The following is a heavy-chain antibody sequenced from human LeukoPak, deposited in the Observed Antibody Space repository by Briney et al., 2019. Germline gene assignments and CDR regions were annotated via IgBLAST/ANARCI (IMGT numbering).Heavy chain of an antibody. J-gene: IGHJ2*01. D-gene: IGHD4-17*01. CDR1: GFNSEDHA. CDR3: ARGPYGVTTGIDDGYFDL. Sequence: PGRSLRLSCVVSGFNSEDHAMHWVRQAPGKGLEWVSGISWNSGSIGYADSVKGRFTISRDNAKNSLYLQMNSLRAEDTALYYCARGPYGVTTGIDDGYFDLWGRGTLVTVSS. CDR2: ISWNSGSI. V-gene: IGHV3-9*02.